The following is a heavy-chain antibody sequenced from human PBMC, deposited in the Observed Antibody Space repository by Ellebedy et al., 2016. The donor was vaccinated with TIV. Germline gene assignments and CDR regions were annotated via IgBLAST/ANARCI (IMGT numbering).Heavy chain of an antibody. V-gene: IGHV1-18*04. D-gene: IGHD1-26*01. CDR1: GYTFTSYG. CDR3: ARVSLGNCFDP. Sequence: ASVKVSCRASGYTFTSYGFSWVRQAPGQGLEWLGWISTYNGNTKFAQKVQGRVTLTTDTSTSIVSLELRSLRFDDTAIYYCARVSLGNCFDPWGQGTLVTVSS. J-gene: IGHJ5*02. CDR2: ISTYNGNT.